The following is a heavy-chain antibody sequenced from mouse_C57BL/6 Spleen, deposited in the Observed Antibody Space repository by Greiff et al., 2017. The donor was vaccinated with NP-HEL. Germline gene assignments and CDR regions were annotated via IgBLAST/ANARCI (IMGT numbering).Heavy chain of an antibody. J-gene: IGHJ1*03. V-gene: IGHV3-6*01. D-gene: IGHD1-1*01. CDR3: ARGYGSRGYFDV. Sequence: VQLQQSGPGLVKPSQSLSLTCSVTGYSITSGYYWNWIRQFPGNKLEWMGYISYDGSNNYNPSLKNRISITRDTSKNQFFLKLNSVTTEDTATYYCARGYGSRGYFDVWGTGTTVTVSS. CDR1: GYSITSGYY. CDR2: ISYDGSN.